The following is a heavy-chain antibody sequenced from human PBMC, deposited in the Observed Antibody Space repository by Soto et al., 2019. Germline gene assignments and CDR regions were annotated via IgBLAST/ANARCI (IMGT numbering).Heavy chain of an antibody. V-gene: IGHV3-30*18. J-gene: IGHJ4*02. CDR3: VKDLVKTSNWPAD. CDR1: GFNFSSYG. D-gene: IGHD3-3*02. CDR2: ISYDGSHK. Sequence: HVQLVESGEGVVQPGRSLRLSCAVSGFNFSSYGMHWVRQAPGKGLEWVAVISYDGSHKASADSVKGRIAISRDNSKNTLFLQMNSLREEDTAVYYCVKDLVKTSNWPADWGQGTLVTVSS.